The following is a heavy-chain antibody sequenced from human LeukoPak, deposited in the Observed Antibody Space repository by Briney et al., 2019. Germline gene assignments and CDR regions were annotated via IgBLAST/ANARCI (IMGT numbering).Heavy chain of an antibody. Sequence: PGGSLRLSCAASGFTLSSYGMHWVRQAPGKGLEWVAVIWYDGSNKYYADSVKGRFTISRDNSKNTLYLQMNSLRAEDTAVYYCARDGLGYCSSTSCYWSWFDPWGQGTLVTVSS. CDR3: ARDGLGYCSSTSCYWSWFDP. D-gene: IGHD2-2*01. CDR2: IWYDGSNK. J-gene: IGHJ5*02. V-gene: IGHV3-33*08. CDR1: GFTLSSYG.